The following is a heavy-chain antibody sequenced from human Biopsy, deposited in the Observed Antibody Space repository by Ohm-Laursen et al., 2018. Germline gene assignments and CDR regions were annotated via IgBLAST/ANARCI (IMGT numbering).Heavy chain of an antibody. V-gene: IGHV4-59*01. CDR1: CGSLRRYY. CDR2: VFYPGGT. D-gene: IGHD3-22*01. CDR3: ARDRGYYSDRTVPGYFDL. Sequence: SGPPSPPPTFSCGSLRRYYLGWVPQPPREGLGGVGNVFYPGGTDYNPSLQSRVTISVDTSKNHFSLRLRSVTPADTAIYYCARDRGYYSDRTVPGYFDLWGRGTLVTVSS. J-gene: IGHJ2*01.